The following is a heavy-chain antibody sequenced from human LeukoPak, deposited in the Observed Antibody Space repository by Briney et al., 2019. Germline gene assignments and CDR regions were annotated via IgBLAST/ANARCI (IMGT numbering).Heavy chain of an antibody. J-gene: IGHJ5*02. CDR1: GGSVSSGSYY. CDR2: IYYSGST. CDR3: ARGRYCGGDCYSKWFDP. D-gene: IGHD2-21*02. Sequence: SETLFLTCTVSGGSVSSGSYYWSWIRQPPGKGLGWIGYIYYSGSTNYNPSLKSRVTISVDTSKNQFSLKLSSVTAADTAVYYCARGRYCGGDCYSKWFDPWGQGTLVTVSS. V-gene: IGHV4-61*01.